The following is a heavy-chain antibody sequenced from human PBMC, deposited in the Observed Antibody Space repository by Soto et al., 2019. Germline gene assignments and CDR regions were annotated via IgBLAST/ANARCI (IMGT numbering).Heavy chain of an antibody. Sequence: SVKVSCKASGFTFTSSAMHWVRQARGQRLEWIGWIVVGSGNTNYAQKFQERVTITRDMSTSTAYMELSSLRPEDTAVYYCAASGYPYYYYYMDVWGKGTTVTVSS. V-gene: IGHV1-58*02. CDR2: IVVGSGNT. CDR3: AASGYPYYYYYMDV. D-gene: IGHD3-22*01. J-gene: IGHJ6*03. CDR1: GFTFTSSA.